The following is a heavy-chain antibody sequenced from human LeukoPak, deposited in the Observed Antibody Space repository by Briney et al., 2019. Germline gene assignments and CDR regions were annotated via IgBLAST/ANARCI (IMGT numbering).Heavy chain of an antibody. D-gene: IGHD3-3*01. CDR1: GYTFTSDD. Sequence: ASVKVSCKASGYTFTSDDINWVRQATGQGLEWMGWMNPNSGNTGYAQKFQGRVTMTRNTSISTAYMELSSLRSEDTAVYYCARGDYDFWSGYFDYYYYGMDVWGQGTTVTVSS. CDR2: MNPNSGNT. J-gene: IGHJ6*02. V-gene: IGHV1-8*01. CDR3: ARGDYDFWSGYFDYYYYGMDV.